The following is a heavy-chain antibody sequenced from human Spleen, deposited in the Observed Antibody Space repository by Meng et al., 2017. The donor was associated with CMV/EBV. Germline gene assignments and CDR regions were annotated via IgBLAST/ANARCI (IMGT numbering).Heavy chain of an antibody. V-gene: IGHV3-33*01. CDR2: VWFDGSKK. CDR3: ARANGYSFDY. D-gene: IGHD5-24*01. J-gene: IGHJ4*02. Sequence: LSCAASAFTFSSYGVHWVRRAPGGGLEWLALVWFDGSKKYYADSVKGRFTISRDNSKNTVFLQMNSLRAEDTAVYYCARANGYSFDYWGQGALVTVSS. CDR1: AFTFSSYG.